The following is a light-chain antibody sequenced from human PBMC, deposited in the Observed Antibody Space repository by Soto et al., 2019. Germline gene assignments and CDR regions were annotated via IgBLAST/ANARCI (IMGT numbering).Light chain of an antibody. Sequence: DIQMTQSPSYVSASVGDTVTIACRASQDISGWLVWYQQKQGKAPKLLIYTTSTLEIGVPSRFSGSGSGTDYHFTISGLQPEDFATYYCQQAITFPLTFGGGTQVE. CDR3: QQAITFPLT. CDR1: QDISGW. V-gene: IGKV1-12*01. CDR2: TTS. J-gene: IGKJ4*01.